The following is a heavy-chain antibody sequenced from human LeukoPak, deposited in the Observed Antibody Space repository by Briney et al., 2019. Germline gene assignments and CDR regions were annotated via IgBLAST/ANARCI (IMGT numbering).Heavy chain of an antibody. CDR3: ARNDYGDQGAFDY. CDR2: INPHSGGT. CDR1: GYTFTGYH. D-gene: IGHD4-17*01. J-gene: IGHJ4*02. V-gene: IGHV1-2*02. Sequence: ASVKVSCKASGYTFTGYHIHWVRQAPGQGLEWMGWINPHSGGTNYAQKFQGRVTMTRDTSISTAYMELSRLRSDDTAVYYCARNDYGDQGAFDYWGQGTLVTVSS.